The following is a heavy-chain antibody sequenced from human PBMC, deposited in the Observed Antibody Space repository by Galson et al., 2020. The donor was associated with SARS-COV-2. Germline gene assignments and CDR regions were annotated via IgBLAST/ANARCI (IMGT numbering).Heavy chain of an antibody. CDR2: IYYSGST. V-gene: IGHV4-39*07. CDR3: ARDQRGYGDYVDY. CDR1: GGSISSSSYY. D-gene: IGHD4-17*01. J-gene: IGHJ4*02. Sequence: SETLSLTCNVSGGSISSSSYYWGWIRQPPGKGLEWIGSIYYSGSTYYNPSLKSRVTISVDTSKNQFSLKLSSVTAADTALYYCARDQRGYGDYVDYWGQGTLVTVSS.